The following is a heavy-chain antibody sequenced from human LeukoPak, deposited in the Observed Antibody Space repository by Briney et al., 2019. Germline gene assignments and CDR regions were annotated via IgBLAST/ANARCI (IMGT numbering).Heavy chain of an antibody. CDR3: AKGGDGSLNY. CDR1: GFTFSSYT. J-gene: IGHJ4*02. Sequence: GGSLRLSCAASGFTFSSYTMHWVRQAPGKGLEWVAVIWYDGSKKYYADSMKGRFTISRDNSQNTLYLQMNSLRAEDTAVYYCAKGGDGSLNYWGQGTLVTVSS. D-gene: IGHD2-21*02. V-gene: IGHV3-33*06. CDR2: IWYDGSKK.